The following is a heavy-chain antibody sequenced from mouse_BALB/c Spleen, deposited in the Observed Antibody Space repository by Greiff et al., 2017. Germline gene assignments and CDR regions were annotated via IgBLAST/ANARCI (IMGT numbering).Heavy chain of an antibody. J-gene: IGHJ3*01. CDR2: ISYSGST. V-gene: IGHV3-2*02. CDR1: GYSITSDYA. CDR3: ARSHRSRFAY. D-gene: IGHD2-14*01. Sequence: VQLQQSGPGLVKPSQSLSLTCTVTGYSITSDYAWNWIRQFPGNKLEWMGYISYSGSTSYNPSLKSRISITRDTSKNQFFLQLNSVTTEDTATYYCARSHRSRFAYWGQGTLVTVSA.